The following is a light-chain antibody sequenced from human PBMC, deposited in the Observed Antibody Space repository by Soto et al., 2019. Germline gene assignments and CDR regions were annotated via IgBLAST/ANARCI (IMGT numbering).Light chain of an antibody. CDR1: SSDIGSYSR. V-gene: IGLV2-18*02. Sequence: QSALTQPASVSGSPGQSITISCTGSSSDIGSYSRVSWYQQPPGTAPKLIIYEVNNRPSGVPDRFSGSKSGSTASLTISGLQAEDEADYYCNSFTTSSTYVFGTGTKVTVL. CDR3: NSFTTSSTYV. CDR2: EVN. J-gene: IGLJ1*01.